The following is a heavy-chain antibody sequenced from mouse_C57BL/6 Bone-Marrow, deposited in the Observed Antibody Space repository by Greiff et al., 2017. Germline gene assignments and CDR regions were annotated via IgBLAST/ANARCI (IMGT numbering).Heavy chain of an antibody. V-gene: IGHV1-55*01. CDR1: GYTFTSYW. J-gene: IGHJ2*01. D-gene: IGHD1-1*01. CDR3: ARDYGSSYYFDY. Sequence: QVQLQQPGAELVKPGASVKMSCKASGYTFTSYWITWVKQRPGQGLEWIGDIYPGSGSTNYNEKFKSKATLTVDTSSSTAYVQLSSLTSEDSAVYYCARDYGSSYYFDYWGQGTTLTVAS. CDR2: IYPGSGST.